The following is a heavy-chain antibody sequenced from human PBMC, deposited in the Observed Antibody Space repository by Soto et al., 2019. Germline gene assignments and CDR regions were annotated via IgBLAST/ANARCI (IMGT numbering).Heavy chain of an antibody. Sequence: QVQLVQSGAEVRKPGASVKVSCKASGYTFTTYGISWVRQAPGQGLEWMGWISGYNGHTKYAQKFQGRVTMTTDTSTRTVYMDLRSLISDDTAVYYCARKGEMPYYYYGLDVWGHGTTVSVSS. CDR2: ISGYNGHT. V-gene: IGHV1-18*01. J-gene: IGHJ6*02. CDR3: ARKGEMPYYYYGLDV. CDR1: GYTFTTYG. D-gene: IGHD3-16*01.